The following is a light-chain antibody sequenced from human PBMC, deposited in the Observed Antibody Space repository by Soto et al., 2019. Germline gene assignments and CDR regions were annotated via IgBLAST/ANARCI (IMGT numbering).Light chain of an antibody. V-gene: IGKV3-11*01. CDR3: QVRDVWPS. Sequence: IVLTQSPGTLALSPGESAVLSCRASQSVSTSLAWYQHKPGQAPRLFIYDASKRAPGIPARFAGSGSGTAFTLTISSLEPEDIAVYYCQVRDVWPSFGQGTKVEIK. CDR2: DAS. J-gene: IGKJ1*01. CDR1: QSVSTS.